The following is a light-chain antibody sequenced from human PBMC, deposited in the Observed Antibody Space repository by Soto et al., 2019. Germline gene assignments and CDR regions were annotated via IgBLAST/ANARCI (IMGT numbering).Light chain of an antibody. Sequence: EKVRTQSPSPLSVSPGGRDTPSPRASQSVSSNLAWYQQKVGQAPRVLIYDASTRATGIPGRFSGSGSGTEFTLTISSLQSEDFAVYYCQQYNNWPETFGQGTKV. J-gene: IGKJ1*01. CDR3: QQYNNWPET. CDR1: QSVSSN. CDR2: DAS. V-gene: IGKV3-15*01.